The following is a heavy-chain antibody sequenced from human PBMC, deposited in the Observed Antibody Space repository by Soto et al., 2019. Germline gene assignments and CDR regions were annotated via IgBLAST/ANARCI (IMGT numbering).Heavy chain of an antibody. CDR2: INHSGST. D-gene: IGHD3-22*01. V-gene: IGHV4-34*01. J-gene: IGHJ4*02. CDR1: GGSFSGYY. Sequence: QVQLQQWGAGLLKPSETLSLTCAVYGGSFSGYYWSWIRQPPGKGLEWIGEINHSGSTNYNPSLKSRATISVDTSKNQFSLKLSSVTAADTAVYYCARGPSSGPPRYWGQGTLVTVSS. CDR3: ARGPSSGPPRY.